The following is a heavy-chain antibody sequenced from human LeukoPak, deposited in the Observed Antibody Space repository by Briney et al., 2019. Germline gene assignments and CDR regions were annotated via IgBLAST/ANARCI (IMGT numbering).Heavy chain of an antibody. D-gene: IGHD1-26*01. CDR2: ITTNGDRT. V-gene: IGHV3-64D*06. J-gene: IGHJ3*02. CDR3: VKESRNTGSYTGQSGFDI. Sequence: GSLRLSCSASGFSFGTYEMHWVRQAPGKGLEYVSSITTNGDRTYYADSVKDRFTISRDNSKNTLYLQMSSLRTEDTAVYYCVKESRNTGSYTGQSGFDIWGQGTMVTVSS. CDR1: GFSFGTYE.